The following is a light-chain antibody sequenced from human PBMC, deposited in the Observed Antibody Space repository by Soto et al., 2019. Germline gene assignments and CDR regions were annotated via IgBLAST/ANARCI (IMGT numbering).Light chain of an antibody. CDR2: GAS. J-gene: IGKJ1*01. CDR3: QQCGSSPQT. Sequence: EIVLTQSPGALSLSPGERATLSCRASQSVSSSYLAWYQQKPDQAPRLLIYGASSRATGIPDRFSGSGSGTDFTLTISRLEPEDFAVYYCQQCGSSPQTFGHGTKVEIK. CDR1: QSVSSSY. V-gene: IGKV3-20*01.